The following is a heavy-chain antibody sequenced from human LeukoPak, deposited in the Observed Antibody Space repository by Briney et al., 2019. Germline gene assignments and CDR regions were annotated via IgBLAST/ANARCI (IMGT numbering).Heavy chain of an antibody. Sequence: GASVVVSCKASGYIFKSYAISWVRQAPGQGLEWMGWISTYNGDTNYAQKFQGRVTITKDTSASTAYMELRSLRSDDTAVYYCARDPSNTSGWYIYFDYWGQGALVTVSS. J-gene: IGHJ4*02. CDR1: GYIFKSYA. D-gene: IGHD6-19*01. CDR2: ISTYNGDT. V-gene: IGHV1-18*01. CDR3: ARDPSNTSGWYIYFDY.